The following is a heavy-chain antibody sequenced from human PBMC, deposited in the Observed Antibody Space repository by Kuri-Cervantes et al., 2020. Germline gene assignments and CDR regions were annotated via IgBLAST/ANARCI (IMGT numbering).Heavy chain of an antibody. V-gene: IGHV3-11*01. CDR3: ARWVGGLDV. D-gene: IGHD1-26*01. CDR2: ISQSGTSM. J-gene: IGHJ6*02. CDR1: GFTFSDYY. Sequence: GGSLRLSCAASGFTFSDYYMSWIRQAPGKGLEWVSYISQSGTSMIHADSVKGRSTISRDNAKNSLYLQMSSLRVEDTPIYYCARWVGGLDVWGQGTTVTVSS.